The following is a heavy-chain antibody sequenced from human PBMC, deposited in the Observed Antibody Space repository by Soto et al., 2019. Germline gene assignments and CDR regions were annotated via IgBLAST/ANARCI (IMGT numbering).Heavy chain of an antibody. Sequence: ASVKVSCKASGGTLSSYTFSWVRQAPGQGLEWMGWINPNSGGTNYAQKFQGWVTMTRDTSISTAYMELSRLRSDDTAMYYCARDRNTGAFDIWGQGTMVTVSS. CDR2: INPNSGGT. J-gene: IGHJ3*02. CDR3: ARDRNTGAFDI. CDR1: GGTLSSYT. D-gene: IGHD1-1*01. V-gene: IGHV1-2*04.